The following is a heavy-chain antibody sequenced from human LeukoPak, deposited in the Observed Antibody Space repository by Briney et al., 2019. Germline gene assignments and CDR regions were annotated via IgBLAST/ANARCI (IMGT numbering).Heavy chain of an antibody. CDR3: ARDLGGSSSYVWLDP. V-gene: IGHV1-46*01. CDR1: GYTFTTYH. J-gene: IGHJ5*02. D-gene: IGHD6-6*01. CDR2: INPSSGFK. Sequence: ASVKVSCTASGYTFTTYHMHWVRQAPGQGLEWMGIINPSSGFKHNAQKFQDRFTMTRDTSTSTVYMELSSLTSEDTAVYYCARDLGGSSSYVWLDPWGQGTLVTVSS.